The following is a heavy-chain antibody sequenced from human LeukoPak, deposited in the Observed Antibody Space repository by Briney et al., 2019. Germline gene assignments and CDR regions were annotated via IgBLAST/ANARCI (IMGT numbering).Heavy chain of an antibody. V-gene: IGHV3-15*01. Sequence: GGSLRLSCAAPGFTFSNVWMSWVRQAPGKGLEWVARIKIKSDGGTTDYAAPVKDRFTISRDDSKNTLYLQMNSLKTEDTAVYYCTTMALGVGAFDVWGQGTMVTVSS. CDR1: GFTFSNVW. CDR3: TTMALGVGAFDV. D-gene: IGHD3-16*01. J-gene: IGHJ3*01. CDR2: IKIKSDGGTT.